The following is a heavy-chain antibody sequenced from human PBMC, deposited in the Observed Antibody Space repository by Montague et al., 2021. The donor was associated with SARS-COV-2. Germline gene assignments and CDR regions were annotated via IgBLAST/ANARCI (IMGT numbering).Heavy chain of an antibody. CDR2: IYTSGST. V-gene: IGHV4-61*09. Sequence: QIYTSGSTXYNPSLKSRVTISVDTPKNQFSLKLSSVTAADTAVSYCARIPWRTYYYDRSGYYDAFDIWVKGKMVTVSS. CDR3: ARIPWRTYYYDRSGYYDAFDI. D-gene: IGHD3-22*01. J-gene: IGHJ3*02.